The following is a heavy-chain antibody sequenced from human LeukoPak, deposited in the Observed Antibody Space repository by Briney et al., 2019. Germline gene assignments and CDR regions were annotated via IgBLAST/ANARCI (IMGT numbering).Heavy chain of an antibody. V-gene: IGHV1-8*01. D-gene: IGHD2-2*01. CDR1: GYTFNSYD. CDR3: ARGCSSTTCSWPFDY. CDR2: MSPNSGNT. Sequence: ASVNVSCKASGYTFNSYDIHWVRLATAQGLEWMGWMSPNSGNTVHAQKFQGRVTMTRTTSISTAYMELSSLRSEDTAVYYCARGCSSTTCSWPFDYWGQGTLVTVSS. J-gene: IGHJ4*02.